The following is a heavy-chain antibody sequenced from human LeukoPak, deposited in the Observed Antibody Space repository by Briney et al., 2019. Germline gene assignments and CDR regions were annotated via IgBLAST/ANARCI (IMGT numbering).Heavy chain of an antibody. V-gene: IGHV4-39*01. Sequence: PSETLSLTCTASGGSISSSSYYWGWIRQPPGKGLEWLGSIYYSGSTYYNPSLQSRVTISVDTSKNQFSLKLSSVTAADTAVYYCARPCPNGVATSNHPFDPWGQGTLVTVSP. CDR3: ARPCPNGVATSNHPFDP. CDR2: IYYSGST. J-gene: IGHJ5*02. D-gene: IGHD5-12*01. CDR1: GGSISSSSYY.